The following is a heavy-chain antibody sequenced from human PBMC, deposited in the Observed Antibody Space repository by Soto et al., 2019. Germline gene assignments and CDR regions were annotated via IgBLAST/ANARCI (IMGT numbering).Heavy chain of an antibody. V-gene: IGHV1-69*02. CDR3: ARVPRYCSSTSCYNFDY. J-gene: IGHJ4*02. D-gene: IGHD2-2*02. CDR2: IIPILGIA. Sequence: SVKVSCKASGGTFGSYTISWVRQAPGQGLEWMGRIIPILGIANYAQKFQGRVTITADKSTSTAYMELSSLRSEDTAVYYCARVPRYCSSTSCYNFDYWGQGTLVTVSS. CDR1: GGTFGSYT.